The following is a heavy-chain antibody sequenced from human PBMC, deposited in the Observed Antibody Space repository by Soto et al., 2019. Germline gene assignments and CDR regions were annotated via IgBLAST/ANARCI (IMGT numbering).Heavy chain of an antibody. CDR1: GFTFSSYA. CDR2: ISGSGGST. D-gene: IGHD4-17*01. V-gene: IGHV3-23*01. J-gene: IGHJ4*02. Sequence: PGGSLRLSCAASGFTFSSYAMSWVRQAPGKGLEWVSAISGSGGSTYYADSVKGRFTISRDNAKNSLYLQMNSLRVEDTALYYCATMTTSDPDYWGQGTLVTVSS. CDR3: ATMTTSDPDY.